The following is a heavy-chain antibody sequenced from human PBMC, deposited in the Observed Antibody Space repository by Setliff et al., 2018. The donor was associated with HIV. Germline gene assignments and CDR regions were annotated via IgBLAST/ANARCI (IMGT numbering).Heavy chain of an antibody. D-gene: IGHD7-27*01. CDR3: ARELGPIYYFHYMDV. Sequence: GGSLRLSCAASGFTFSAYSMHWVRQAPGKGLEWLSYLTSGTATMYYADSVKGRFTISRDNVKNSLYLQMNSLRVEDTAVYYCARELGPIYYFHYMDVWGKGTTVTVSS. CDR1: GFTFSAYS. J-gene: IGHJ6*03. CDR2: LTSGTATM. V-gene: IGHV3-48*01.